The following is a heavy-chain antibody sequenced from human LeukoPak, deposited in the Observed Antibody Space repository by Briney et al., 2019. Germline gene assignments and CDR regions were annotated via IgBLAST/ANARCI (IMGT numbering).Heavy chain of an antibody. CDR2: INPNSGGT. V-gene: IGHV1-2*04. J-gene: IGHJ4*02. CDR1: GGTFSSYA. D-gene: IGHD1-26*01. Sequence: ASVEVSCKASGGTFSSYAISWVRQAPGQGLEWMGWINPNSGGTNYAQKFQGWVTMTRDTSISTAYMELSRLRSDDTAVYYCARDSSGSYSPNFDYWGQGTLVTVSS. CDR3: ARDSSGSYSPNFDY.